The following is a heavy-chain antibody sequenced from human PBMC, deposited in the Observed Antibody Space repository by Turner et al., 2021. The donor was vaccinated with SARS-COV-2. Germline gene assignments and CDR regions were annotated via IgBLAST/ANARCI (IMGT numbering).Heavy chain of an antibody. Sequence: QLQLQESCPGLVKHPETLSLTCTVSGDSISSSSFYWGWIRQSPGKGLEWIGNFYYSGNTYYNPSLKSRVTISADTSKKQFSLRLTSVTAADTAVYYCVRTPSGSYPHFNFWGQGTLVTVSS. CDR3: VRTPSGSYPHFNF. CDR1: GDSISSSSFY. J-gene: IGHJ4*02. D-gene: IGHD1-26*01. CDR2: FYYSGNT. V-gene: IGHV4-39*01.